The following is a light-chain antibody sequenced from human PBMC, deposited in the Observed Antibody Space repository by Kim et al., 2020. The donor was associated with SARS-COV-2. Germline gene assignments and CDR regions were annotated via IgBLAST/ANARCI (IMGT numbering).Light chain of an antibody. CDR2: DES. Sequence: AARGDRVTLTGPATQSISHYLYCYQQQPRQAPKLLINDESHLDTGVPSRLCGRGSGPDFTFTISSLQPAEIAAFYCQQYDNRPLTLGQGTRLEIK. CDR1: QSISHY. V-gene: IGKV1-33*01. J-gene: IGKJ5*01. CDR3: QQYDNRPLT.